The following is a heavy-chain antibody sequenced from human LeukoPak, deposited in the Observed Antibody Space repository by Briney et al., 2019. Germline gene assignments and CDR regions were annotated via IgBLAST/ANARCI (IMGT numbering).Heavy chain of an antibody. CDR2: INPNSDGA. J-gene: IGHJ4*02. V-gene: IGHV1-2*02. Sequence: ASVKVSCKTSTYTFTGYYIHWVRQAPGQGPEGRGWINPNSDGANYAQKFQGRVTMTRATYISTGYMELSRLISEDPTIEYCVIGSREGDSGYSPFDYWDQGTLVTVSS. CDR3: VIGSREGDSGYSPFDY. CDR1: TYTFTGYY. D-gene: IGHD3-22*01.